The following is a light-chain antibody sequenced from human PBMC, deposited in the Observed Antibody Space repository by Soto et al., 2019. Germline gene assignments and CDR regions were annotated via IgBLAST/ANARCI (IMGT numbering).Light chain of an antibody. CDR1: SSNIGAGYD. CDR3: SSYTSSYTLV. J-gene: IGLJ2*01. Sequence: QSVLTQPPSVSGAPGQTVTISCTGSSSNIGAGYDVHWCQHLPGTAPKLLIYHNNIRPSGVPDRFSGSKSGTSASLAITGLQAEDEADYYCSSYTSSYTLVFGGGTKLTVL. CDR2: HNN. V-gene: IGLV1-40*01.